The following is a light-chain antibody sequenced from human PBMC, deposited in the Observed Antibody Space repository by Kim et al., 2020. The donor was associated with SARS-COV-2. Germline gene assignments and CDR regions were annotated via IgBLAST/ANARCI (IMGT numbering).Light chain of an antibody. V-gene: IGLV3-19*01. CDR2: GKD. J-gene: IGLJ1*01. CDR3: NSRVGSVDLFV. CDR1: ILRRYH. Sequence: SSELTQDPAVSVALGQTVSITCQGDILRRYHASWYQQKPGQAPVLVIYGKDSRASGNPDRFSGSSSGDTTSLTVTGAQAEDEADYSFNSRVGSVDLFVFG.